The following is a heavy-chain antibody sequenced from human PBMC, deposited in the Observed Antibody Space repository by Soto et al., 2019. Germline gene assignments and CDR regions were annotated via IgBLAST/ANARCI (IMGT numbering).Heavy chain of an antibody. V-gene: IGHV3-7*05. D-gene: IGHD5-18*01. CDR2: VKQDGSEK. CDR3: ARGGGHTYGCLPGVY. CDR1: GFTFSTYW. J-gene: IGHJ4*02. Sequence: EVQLVESVGGLVQPGGSLRLSCAASGFTFSTYWMTWVRQAPGKGLEWVAHVKQDGSEKYNVDSVKGRFTISRDNAKNSLYLQMNSLRAEDTAVYYCARGGGHTYGCLPGVYWGQGILVTVSS.